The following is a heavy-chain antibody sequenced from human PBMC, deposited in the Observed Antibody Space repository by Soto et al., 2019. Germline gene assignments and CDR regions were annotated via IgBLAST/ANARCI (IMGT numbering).Heavy chain of an antibody. J-gene: IGHJ5*02. V-gene: IGHV4-34*01. D-gene: IGHD5-12*01. CDR1: GGSFSGYY. Sequence: SETLSLTCAVYGGSFSGYYWSWIRQPPGKGLEWIGEINHSGSTNYNPSLKSRVTISVDTSKNQFSLKLSSVTAADTAVYYCARVIVATAAVDWFDPWGQGTLVTVSS. CDR3: ARVIVATAAVDWFDP. CDR2: INHSGST.